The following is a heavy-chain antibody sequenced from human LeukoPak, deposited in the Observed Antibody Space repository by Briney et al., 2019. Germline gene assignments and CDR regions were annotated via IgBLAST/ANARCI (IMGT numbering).Heavy chain of an antibody. CDR3: ARSVLLWFGELPYYFDY. CDR2: IYYSGST. J-gene: IGHJ4*02. CDR1: GGSISSSSYY. V-gene: IGHV4-39*07. D-gene: IGHD3-10*01. Sequence: SGTLSLTCTVSGGSISSSSYYWGWIRQPPGKGLEWIGSIYYSGSTYYNPSLKSRVTISVDTSKNQFSLELSSVTAADTAVYYCARSVLLWFGELPYYFDYWGQGTLVTVSS.